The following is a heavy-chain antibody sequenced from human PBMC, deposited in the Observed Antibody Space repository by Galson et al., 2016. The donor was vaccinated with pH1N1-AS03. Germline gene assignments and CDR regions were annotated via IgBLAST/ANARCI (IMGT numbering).Heavy chain of an antibody. Sequence: QSGAEVKKPGESLRISCAASGYSFSDHWIGWVRQMPGRGLEWVGLIYPDDSDTRYSPYFQGQVTISADKSTTTAYLQWNSLKASDTAIYYCARLTIDLLTGYYSFGDYWGQGTLVTVSS. CDR3: ARLTIDLLTGYYSFGDY. CDR2: IYPDDSDT. CDR1: GYSFSDHW. V-gene: IGHV5-51*01. J-gene: IGHJ4*02. D-gene: IGHD3-9*01.